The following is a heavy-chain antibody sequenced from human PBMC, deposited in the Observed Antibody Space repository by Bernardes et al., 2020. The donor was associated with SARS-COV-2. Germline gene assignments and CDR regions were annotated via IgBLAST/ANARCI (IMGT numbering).Heavy chain of an antibody. J-gene: IGHJ5*02. CDR1: GGSISSDDYF. CDR2: IYYSGTT. CDR3: ARVRPFGSGNWFDP. Sequence: SEPLSLTCTVSGGSISSDDYFWSWLRQPPGKGLEWIGYIYYSGTTYYNPSLESRVSISVDTSKDQFSLNLSSVTAADTAVYYCARVRPFGSGNWFDPWGQGTLVTVSS. V-gene: IGHV4-30-4*01. D-gene: IGHD3-10*01.